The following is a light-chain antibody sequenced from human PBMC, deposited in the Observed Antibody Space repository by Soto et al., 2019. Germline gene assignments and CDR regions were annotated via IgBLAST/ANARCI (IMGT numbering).Light chain of an antibody. Sequence: DIQMTQSPPSLSASVGDRVTITCRASQYISDFLNWYQQKPGKAPVILIYAASTLQSGVPSRFNGGGSETNFTLIISSLQPEDFATYYCQQSHTTPLTFGGGTKVDI. CDR1: QYISDF. J-gene: IGKJ4*01. CDR3: QQSHTTPLT. V-gene: IGKV1-39*01. CDR2: AAS.